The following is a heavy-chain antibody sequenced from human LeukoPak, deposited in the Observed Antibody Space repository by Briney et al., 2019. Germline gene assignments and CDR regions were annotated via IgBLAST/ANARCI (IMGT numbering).Heavy chain of an antibody. D-gene: IGHD3-10*01. CDR2: IYYSGTT. V-gene: IGHV4-39*02. J-gene: IGHJ4*02. CDR3: ARDYYRSGSYPFDF. CDR1: GGSISSSSYY. Sequence: PSETLSLTCTVSGGSISSSSYYWGWIRQPPGKGLEWIGSIYYSGTTNYNPSLKSRITISVDTSNNQFSLKLASVTAADTAVYYCARDYYRSGSYPFDFWGQGTLVTVSS.